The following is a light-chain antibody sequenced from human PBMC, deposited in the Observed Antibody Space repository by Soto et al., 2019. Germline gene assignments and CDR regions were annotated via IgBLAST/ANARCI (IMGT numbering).Light chain of an antibody. CDR2: ENN. CDR3: GAWDSSLSAGV. J-gene: IGLJ3*02. Sequence: QSVLTQPPSVSAAPGQQVTISCSGSSSNIANNYVSWYQQLPGTAPKLLIYENNKRPSGIPDRFSGSKSGTSATLGITGLQTGDEADYYCGAWDSSLSAGVFGGETKLTVL. CDR1: SSNIANNY. V-gene: IGLV1-51*02.